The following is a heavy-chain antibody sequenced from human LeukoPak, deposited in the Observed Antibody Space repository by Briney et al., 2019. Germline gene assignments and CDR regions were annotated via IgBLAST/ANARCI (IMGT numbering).Heavy chain of an antibody. J-gene: IGHJ4*02. Sequence: PGGSLRLSCAASGFTFSTYAMTWIRQAPGKGLEWVSGITGSGKSTYYADSVKGRFTISRDNPKNTMYLQMNSLRAEDTAVYYCAKSDRAIPAGMADYWGQGTLVTVSS. CDR1: GFTFSTYA. D-gene: IGHD2-2*01. V-gene: IGHV3-23*01. CDR3: AKSDRAIPAGMADY. CDR2: ITGSGKST.